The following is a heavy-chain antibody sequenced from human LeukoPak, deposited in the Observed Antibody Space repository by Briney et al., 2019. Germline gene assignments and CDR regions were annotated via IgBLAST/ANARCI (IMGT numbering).Heavy chain of an antibody. D-gene: IGHD2-2*01. CDR3: ARDFKSTNSY. Sequence: GGSLRLSCAASGFTFSSYSMNWVRQAPGKGLEWVSSISSSSSYTYYADSVKGRFTISRDNAKNSLYLQMNSLRAEDTAVYYCARDFKSTNSYWGQGTLVTVSS. CDR2: ISSSSSYT. CDR1: GFTFSSYS. V-gene: IGHV3-21*01. J-gene: IGHJ4*02.